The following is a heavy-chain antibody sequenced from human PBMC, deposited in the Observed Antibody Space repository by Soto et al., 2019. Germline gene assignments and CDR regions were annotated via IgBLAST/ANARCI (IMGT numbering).Heavy chain of an antibody. Sequence: EVQLVESGGGLVQPGESLRLSCAASGFTVSNNYMSWVRQAPGKGLEWVSFIYSGGNTYYADSVKGRFTISRDKSKHTLYLQMNKLRVEDTAVYYCTRRPGSWGQGTLVTVSS. CDR3: TRRPGS. D-gene: IGHD7-27*01. J-gene: IGHJ5*02. CDR1: GFTVSNNY. V-gene: IGHV3-66*01. CDR2: IYSGGNT.